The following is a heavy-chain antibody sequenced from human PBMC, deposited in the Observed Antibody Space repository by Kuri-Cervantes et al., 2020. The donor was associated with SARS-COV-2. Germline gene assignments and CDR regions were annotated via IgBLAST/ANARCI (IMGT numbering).Heavy chain of an antibody. D-gene: IGHD3-10*02. Sequence: ESLKISCTVSGGSISSSSYYWGWIRQPPGKGLEWIGSIYYSGSTYYNPSLKSRVTISLDTSTNQFSLKLSSVTAADTAVYYCARMFTASFDFWGQGTLVTVSS. CDR2: IYYSGST. CDR1: GGSISSSSYY. V-gene: IGHV4-39*07. CDR3: ARMFTASFDF. J-gene: IGHJ4*02.